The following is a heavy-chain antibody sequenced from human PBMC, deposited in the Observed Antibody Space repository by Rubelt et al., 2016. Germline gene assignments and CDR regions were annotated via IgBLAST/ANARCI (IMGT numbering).Heavy chain of an antibody. CDR3: AKGNLQLWSHTDY. V-gene: IGHV3-23*04. CDR2: ISGGGAST. Sequence: EVQLVESGGGLVQPGGSLRLSCAASGFTFSSYAMNWVRQAPGKGLEWVSGISGGGASTYYADSVKGRFTISRDNSKNTLYLQMNSLRAEDTAVDYCAKGNLQLWSHTDYWGQGTLVTVSS. D-gene: IGHD5-18*01. J-gene: IGHJ4*02. CDR1: GFTFSSYA.